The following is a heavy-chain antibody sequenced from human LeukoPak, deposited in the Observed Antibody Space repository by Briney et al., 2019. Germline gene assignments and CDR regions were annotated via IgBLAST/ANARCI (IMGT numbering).Heavy chain of an antibody. D-gene: IGHD1-26*01. CDR3: AREWELLEAFDY. Sequence: GGSLRLSCAASGFTFSSYSMNWVRQAPGQGLEWVSSISSSSSYIYYADSVKGRFTISRDNAKNSLYLQMNSLRAEDTAVYYCAREWELLEAFDYWGQGTLVTVSS. J-gene: IGHJ4*02. CDR2: ISSSSSYI. V-gene: IGHV3-21*01. CDR1: GFTFSSYS.